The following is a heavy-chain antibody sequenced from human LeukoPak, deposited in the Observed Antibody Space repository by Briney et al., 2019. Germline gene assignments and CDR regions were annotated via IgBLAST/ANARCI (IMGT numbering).Heavy chain of an antibody. Sequence: ASVKVTCKAAIYTFPDDGITWERQAPGQGRGWMGWVSKYSGNADYAPKFQCRVSMTTDTSTRTAYMELRSLRPDDTAVYFCAREDDRSFGAYDCWGQGTLVTVSS. J-gene: IGHJ4*02. CDR2: VSKYSGNA. CDR1: IYTFPDDG. V-gene: IGHV1-18*01. D-gene: IGHD4-17*01. CDR3: AREDDRSFGAYDC.